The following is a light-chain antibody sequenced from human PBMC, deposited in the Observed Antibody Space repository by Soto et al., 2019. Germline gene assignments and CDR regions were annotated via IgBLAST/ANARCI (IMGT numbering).Light chain of an antibody. V-gene: IGKV3-15*01. Sequence: EIVMTQSPATLSVSPGERATLSCRASQSVSSNLAWYQHKPGQAPRLLIYGAYSRATGVPARFSGSGSGTEFTLTISSLQSEDFAVYYCQQYNNWPPLTVGGGTKVEIK. CDR1: QSVSSN. CDR2: GAY. J-gene: IGKJ4*01. CDR3: QQYNNWPPLT.